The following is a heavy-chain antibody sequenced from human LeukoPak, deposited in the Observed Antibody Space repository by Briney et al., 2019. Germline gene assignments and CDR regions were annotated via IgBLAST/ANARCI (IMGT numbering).Heavy chain of an antibody. Sequence: GGSLRLSCAASGFTFSNSAMYWVRQAPGKGLKFVSVISTNGDRTYYADSVKGRFTISRDNSKNTLYLQMGSLRADDMAVYYCARGLAISSSGWYDTFDYWGQGALVTVSS. J-gene: IGHJ4*02. D-gene: IGHD6-19*01. CDR2: ISTNGDRT. CDR3: ARGLAISSSGWYDTFDY. CDR1: GFTFSNSA. V-gene: IGHV3-64*02.